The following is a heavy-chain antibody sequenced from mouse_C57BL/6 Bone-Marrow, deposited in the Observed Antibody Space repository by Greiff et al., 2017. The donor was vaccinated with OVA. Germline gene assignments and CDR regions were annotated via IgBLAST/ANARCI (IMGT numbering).Heavy chain of an antibody. Sequence: QVQLKESGPELVKPGASVKLSCKASGYTFTSYDINWVKQRPGQGLEWIGWIYPRDGSTKYNEKLKGKATLTVDRSSSTAYMERHSLTSEDSAVYFCAIDSYGIAIEYWGQGTSVTVSS. V-gene: IGHV1-85*01. CDR2: IYPRDGST. CDR3: AIDSYGIAIEY. CDR1: GYTFTSYD. D-gene: IGHD1-1*01. J-gene: IGHJ4*01.